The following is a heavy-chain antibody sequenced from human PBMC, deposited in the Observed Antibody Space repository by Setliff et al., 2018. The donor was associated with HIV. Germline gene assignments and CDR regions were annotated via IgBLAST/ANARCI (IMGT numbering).Heavy chain of an antibody. CDR1: RDAMSSSSDS. V-gene: IGHV4-61*09. D-gene: IGHD5-18*01. Sequence: SETLSLTCTVSRDAMSSSSDSWTWIRQPAGKGLEWIGHIDTSGSTNYNPSLKSRVTISVDTSKNQFSLKLSSVTAADTAVYYCAREQREVSTYYFDYWAQGSLVTVSS. CDR3: AREQREVSTYYFDY. J-gene: IGHJ4*02. CDR2: IDTSGST.